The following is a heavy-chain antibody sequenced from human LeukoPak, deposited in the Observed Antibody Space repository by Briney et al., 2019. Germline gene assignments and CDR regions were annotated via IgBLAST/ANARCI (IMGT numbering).Heavy chain of an antibody. CDR3: ARDDPQRYYDSSGYYYDDAFDI. Sequence: GGSLRLSCAASGFTVSSNYMSSVRQAPGKGLEWVSVIYSGGSTYYADSVKGRFTISRDNSKNTLYLQMNSLRAEDTAVYYCARDDPQRYYDSSGYYYDDAFDIWGQGTMVTVSS. J-gene: IGHJ3*02. CDR2: IYSGGST. D-gene: IGHD3-22*01. V-gene: IGHV3-66*01. CDR1: GFTVSSNY.